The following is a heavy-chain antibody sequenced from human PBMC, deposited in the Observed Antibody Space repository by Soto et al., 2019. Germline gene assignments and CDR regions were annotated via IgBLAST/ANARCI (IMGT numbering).Heavy chain of an antibody. CDR3: TLQRTTVYIVYFDY. CDR2: ISGSGGST. J-gene: IGHJ4*02. Sequence: GGSLRLSCAASGFSFSSDAMSWVRQAPGKGLEWVSIISGSGGSTDYADSVKGRFTISRDNSKNTLYLQMNSLRAEDTAVYYCTLQRTTVYIVYFDYWGQGTLVTVSS. V-gene: IGHV3-23*01. D-gene: IGHD4-17*01. CDR1: GFSFSSDA.